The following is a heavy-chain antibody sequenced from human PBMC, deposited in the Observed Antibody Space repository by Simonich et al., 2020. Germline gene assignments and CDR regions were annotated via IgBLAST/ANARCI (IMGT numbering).Heavy chain of an antibody. CDR2: IRSMSIYI. Sequence: EVQLVESGGGLVKPGGSLRLSCASSGFTFSSHSMNWVRQAPWKGLEWVSSIRSMSIYINYADAVKCRFTSSKYNAKNSLYLQMDSLKAEDTAVYYCARANDRDYWGQGTLVTVSS. V-gene: IGHV3-21*01. CDR3: ARANDRDY. D-gene: IGHD1-1*01. CDR1: GFTFSSHS. J-gene: IGHJ4*02.